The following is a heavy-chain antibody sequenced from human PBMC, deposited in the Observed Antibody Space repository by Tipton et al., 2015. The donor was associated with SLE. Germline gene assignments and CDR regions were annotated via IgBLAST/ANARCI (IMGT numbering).Heavy chain of an antibody. D-gene: IGHD2-2*01. CDR2: IYTSGST. CDR3: ARRNTIDAFDI. V-gene: IGHV4-4*09. J-gene: IGHJ3*02. CDR1: GGSISSYY. Sequence: GLVKPSETLSLTCTVSGGSISSYYWSWIRQPPGKGLEWIGYIYTSGSTNYNPSLKSRVTISVDTSKNQFSLKLSSVTAADTAVYYCARRNTIDAFDIWGQGTMVTVSS.